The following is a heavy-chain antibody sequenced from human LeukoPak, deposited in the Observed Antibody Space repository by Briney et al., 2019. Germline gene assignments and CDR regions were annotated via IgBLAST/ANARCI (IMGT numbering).Heavy chain of an antibody. CDR3: ARVVGGWFDP. CDR1: GVSISSYY. D-gene: IGHD3-16*01. V-gene: IGHV4-59*01. J-gene: IGHJ5*02. Sequence: SETLSLTCTVSGVSISSYYWSWIRQPPGKGLEWIGYIYYSGSTNYNPSLKSRVTISVDTSKNQFSLKLSSVTAADTAVYYCARVVGGWFDPWGQGTLVTVSS. CDR2: IYYSGST.